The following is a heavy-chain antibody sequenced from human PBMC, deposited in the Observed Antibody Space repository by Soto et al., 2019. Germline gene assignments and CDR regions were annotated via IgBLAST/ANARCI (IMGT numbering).Heavy chain of an antibody. CDR2: IWYDGSNK. D-gene: IGHD6-13*01. J-gene: IGHJ5*02. Sequence: QVQLVESGGGVVQPGRSLRLSCAASGFTFSSYGMHWVRQAPGKGLEWVAVIWYDGSNKYYADSVKGRFTISRDNSKNTLYLQMNSLRAEDTAVYYCARDRGIAAAGTLFWFDPWGQGTLVTVSS. CDR1: GFTFSSYG. V-gene: IGHV3-33*01. CDR3: ARDRGIAAAGTLFWFDP.